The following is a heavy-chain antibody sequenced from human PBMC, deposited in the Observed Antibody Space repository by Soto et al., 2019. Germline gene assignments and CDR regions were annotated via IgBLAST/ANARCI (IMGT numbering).Heavy chain of an antibody. V-gene: IGHV1-18*01. D-gene: IGHD2-2*01. CDR3: ARLYCISTSCYLGMDV. J-gene: IGHJ6*02. Sequence: QVQLVQSGAEVKKPGASVKVSCKASGYTFTSYGISWVRQAPGQGLEWMGWISAYNGNTNYAQKLQGRVTMTAATSTRTAYMELRSLRSDDTAVYYCARLYCISTSCYLGMDVWGQWRKGTVSS. CDR2: ISAYNGNT. CDR1: GYTFTSYG.